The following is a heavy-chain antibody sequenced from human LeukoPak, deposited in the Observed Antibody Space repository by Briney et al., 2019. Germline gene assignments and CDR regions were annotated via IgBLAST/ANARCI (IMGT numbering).Heavy chain of an antibody. D-gene: IGHD1-26*01. CDR2: TYYRSKWYN. CDR3: VRTPASGSLDY. J-gene: IGHJ4*02. CDR1: SAA. V-gene: IGHV6-1*01. Sequence: SAAWDWIRQSPWRGLEWLGRTYYRSKWYNDYAVFVKSRITINPDTSKNQFSLQLNSVTPEDTAVYYCVRTPASGSLDYWGQGNLVTVSS.